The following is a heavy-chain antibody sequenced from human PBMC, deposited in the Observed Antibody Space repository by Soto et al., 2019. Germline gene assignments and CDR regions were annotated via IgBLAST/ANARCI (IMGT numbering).Heavy chain of an antibody. Sequence: PGGSLRLSCAASGFTFSSYGMHWVRQAPGKGLEWVAVISYDGSNKYYADSVKGRFTISRDNSKNTLYLQMNSLRAEDTAVYYCAKVPRGHSSSWIDYRGQGNLVTV. CDR1: GFTFSSYG. V-gene: IGHV3-30*18. CDR2: ISYDGSNK. J-gene: IGHJ4*02. D-gene: IGHD6-13*01. CDR3: AKVPRGHSSSWIDY.